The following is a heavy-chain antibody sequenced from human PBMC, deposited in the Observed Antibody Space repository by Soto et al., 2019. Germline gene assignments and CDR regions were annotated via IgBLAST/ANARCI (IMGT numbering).Heavy chain of an antibody. D-gene: IGHD5-12*01. J-gene: IGHJ4*02. CDR1: GSSFGPFY. CDR3: ARSHIVPRLFMYPYDY. CDR2: INYRGST. V-gene: IGHV4-34*01. Sequence: SETLSLTCVFNGSSFGPFYWGWIRQPQPPGKGLEWIGYINYRGSTSYNPPLKSRVTISVDTSKNQFSLKLSSVTAADTAVYYCARSHIVPRLFMYPYDYWGQGTLVTVS.